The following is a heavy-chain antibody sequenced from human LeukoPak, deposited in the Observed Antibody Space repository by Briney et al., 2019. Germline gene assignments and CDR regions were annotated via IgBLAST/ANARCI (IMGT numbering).Heavy chain of an antibody. CDR2: ISSSGTYT. J-gene: IGHJ3*02. Sequence: PGGSLRLFCAASGFTFSSYSMNWVRQAPGKGLEWVSSISSSGTYTYYADSVRGRFTISRDNAKNSLYPQMNSLRAEDAAIYYCTRDVATPGPFDIWGQGTMVTVSS. D-gene: IGHD5-12*01. CDR3: TRDVATPGPFDI. V-gene: IGHV3-21*01. CDR1: GFTFSSYS.